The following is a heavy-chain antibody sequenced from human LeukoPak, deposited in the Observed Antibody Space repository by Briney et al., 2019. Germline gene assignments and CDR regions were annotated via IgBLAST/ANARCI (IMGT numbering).Heavy chain of an antibody. CDR3: AKGDSSGWTDAFDI. CDR1: GFTFSSYG. D-gene: IGHD6-19*01. CDR2: ISYDGSNK. Sequence: PGRSLRLSCAASGFTFSSYGMHWVRQAPGKGLEWVAVISYDGSNKYYADSVKGRFTISRDNSKNTLYLQMNSLRAEDTAVYYCAKGDSSGWTDAFDIWGQGTMVTVSS. J-gene: IGHJ3*02. V-gene: IGHV3-30*18.